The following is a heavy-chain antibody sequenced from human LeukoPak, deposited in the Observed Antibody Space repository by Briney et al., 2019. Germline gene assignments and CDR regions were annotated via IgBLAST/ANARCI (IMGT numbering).Heavy chain of an antibody. D-gene: IGHD4-23*01. J-gene: IGHJ6*02. CDR2: ISGSGGST. Sequence: TGGSLRLSCAASGFTFSSYAMSWVRQAPGKGLKWVSAISGSGGSTYYADSVKGRFTISRDNSKNTLYLQMNSLRAEDTAVYYCAKDLGDYGGNPPYGMDVWGQGTTVTVSS. CDR1: GFTFSSYA. CDR3: AKDLGDYGGNPPYGMDV. V-gene: IGHV3-23*01.